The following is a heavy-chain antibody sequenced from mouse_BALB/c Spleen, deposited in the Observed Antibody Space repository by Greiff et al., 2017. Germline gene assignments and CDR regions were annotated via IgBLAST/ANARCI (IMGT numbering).Heavy chain of an antibody. CDR1: GFTFSSFG. V-gene: IGHV5-17*02. CDR3: ARADGGSRPPYYAMDY. D-gene: IGHD1-1*01. J-gene: IGHJ4*01. CDR2: ISSGSSTI. Sequence: EVQLVESGGGLVQPGGSRKLSCAASGFTFSSFGMHWVRQAPEKGLEWVAYISSGSSTIYYADTVKGRFTISRDNPKNTLFLQMTSLRSEDTAMYYCARADGGSRPPYYAMDYWGQGTSVTVSS.